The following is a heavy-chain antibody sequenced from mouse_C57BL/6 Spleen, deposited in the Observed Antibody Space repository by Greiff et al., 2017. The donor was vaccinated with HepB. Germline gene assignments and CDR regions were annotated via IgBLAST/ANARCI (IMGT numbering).Heavy chain of an antibody. V-gene: IGHV1-4*01. Sequence: VQLQQSGAELARPGASVKMSCKASGYTFTSYTMHWVKQRPGQGLEWIGYINPSSGYTKYNQKFKDKATLTADKSSSTAYMQLRSLTSEDSAVYYCAREVGGGYFDYWGQGTTLTVSS. CDR1: GYTFTSYT. D-gene: IGHD1-3*01. CDR3: AREVGGGYFDY. CDR2: INPSSGYT. J-gene: IGHJ2*01.